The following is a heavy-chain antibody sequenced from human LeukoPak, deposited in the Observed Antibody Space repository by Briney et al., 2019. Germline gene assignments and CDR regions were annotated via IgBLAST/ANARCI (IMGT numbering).Heavy chain of an antibody. J-gene: IGHJ3*02. V-gene: IGHV3-23*01. Sequence: QTGGSLRLSCEASGFTFGSHAMYWVRQAPGKGLEWVAGIFGSGGSPHYADSVKGRFTISRDNSRNTVYLQMNSLRAEDTAVYYCARDQVPGSSWSPDAFDIWGQGTMVTVSS. CDR3: ARDQVPGSSWSPDAFDI. D-gene: IGHD6-13*01. CDR2: IFGSGGSP. CDR1: GFTFGSHA.